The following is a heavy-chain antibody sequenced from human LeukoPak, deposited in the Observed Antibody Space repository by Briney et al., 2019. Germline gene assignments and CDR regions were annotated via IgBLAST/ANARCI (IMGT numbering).Heavy chain of an antibody. J-gene: IGHJ4*02. D-gene: IGHD6-13*01. CDR1: GFTFSSYA. CDR2: ISYDGSNK. V-gene: IGHV3-30-3*01. Sequence: PGGSLRLSCAASGFTFSSYAMHWVRQAPGKGLEWVAVISYDGSNKYYADSVKGRFTISRDNSKNTLYLQMNSLRAEDTAVYYCARPYSSSYFDYWGQGTLVTVSS. CDR3: ARPYSSSYFDY.